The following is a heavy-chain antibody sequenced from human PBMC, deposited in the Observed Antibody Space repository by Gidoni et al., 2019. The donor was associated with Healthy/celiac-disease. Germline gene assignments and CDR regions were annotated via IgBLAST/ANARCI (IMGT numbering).Heavy chain of an antibody. CDR1: GYTFTSYA. CDR3: ARDGDIVVVPAASNWFDP. V-gene: IGHV1-3*01. CDR2: INAGNGNK. D-gene: IGHD2-2*01. Sequence: QVQLVQSGAEVKKPGASVKVSCKASGYTFTSYAMHWVRQAPGQRLEWMGWINAGNGNKKSSQKFQGRVTITRDTSASTAYMELSSLRSEDTAVYYCARDGDIVVVPAASNWFDPWGQGTLVTVSS. J-gene: IGHJ5*02.